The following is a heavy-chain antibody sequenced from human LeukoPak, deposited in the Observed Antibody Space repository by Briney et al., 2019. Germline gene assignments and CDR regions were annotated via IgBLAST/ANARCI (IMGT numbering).Heavy chain of an antibody. CDR2: INHSGST. CDR3: ARVAAIAAPYFDP. D-gene: IGHD6-6*01. CDR1: GGSFSGYY. V-gene: IGHV4-34*01. J-gene: IGHJ5*02. Sequence: PSETLSLTCAVYGGSFSGYYWSWIRQPPGKGLEWIGEINHSGSTNYNPSLKSRVTISVDTSKNQFSLKLSSVTAADTAVYYCARVAAIAAPYFDPWGQGTLVTVSS.